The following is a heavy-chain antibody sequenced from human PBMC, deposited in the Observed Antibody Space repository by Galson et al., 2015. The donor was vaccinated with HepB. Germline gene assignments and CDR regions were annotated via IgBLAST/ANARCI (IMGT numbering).Heavy chain of an antibody. V-gene: IGHV2-5*08. CDR2: IYWDDDK. D-gene: IGHD3-16*01. Sequence: PALVKPTQTLTLTCTFSGFSLSTSGMCVSWIRQPPGKALEWLALIYWDDDKRYSPSLKSRLTITKDTSKNQVVLTMTNMDPVDTATYYCARMPLYSLGYYYMDVWGKGTTVTVSS. CDR3: ARMPLYSLGYYYMDV. J-gene: IGHJ6*03. CDR1: GFSLSTSGMC.